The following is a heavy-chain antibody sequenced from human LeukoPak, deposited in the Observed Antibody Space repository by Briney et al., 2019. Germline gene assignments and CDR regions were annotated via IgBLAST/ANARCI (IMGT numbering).Heavy chain of an antibody. CDR2: ISSSSSYT. J-gene: IGHJ4*02. CDR3: AREGDTAMVALDY. Sequence: GGSLRLSCAASGFTFSDYYMSWIRQAPGKGLEWVSYISSSSSYTNYADSVKGRFTISRDNAKNSLYLQMNSLRAEDTAVYYCAREGDTAMVALDYWGQGTLVTVSS. D-gene: IGHD5-18*01. V-gene: IGHV3-11*06. CDR1: GFTFSDYY.